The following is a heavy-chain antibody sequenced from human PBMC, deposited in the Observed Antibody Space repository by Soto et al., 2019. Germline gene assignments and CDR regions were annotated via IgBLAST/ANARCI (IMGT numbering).Heavy chain of an antibody. D-gene: IGHD3-16*01. J-gene: IGHJ4*02. CDR1: GYTFTTYG. CDR2: ISGYNGNR. CDR3: AREVEARGGEYDY. V-gene: IGHV1-18*01. Sequence: QVQLVQSGAEVKKPGASVKVSCKASGYTFTTYGISWMRQAPGQGLEWMGWISGYNGNRNYAQNLQGRVTVTTDTSTHTAYMELRNLRSDDTAVYYCAREVEARGGEYDYWGQGTLVIVSS.